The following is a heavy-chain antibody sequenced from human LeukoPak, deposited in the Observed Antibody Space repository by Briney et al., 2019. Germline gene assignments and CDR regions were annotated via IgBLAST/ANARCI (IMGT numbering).Heavy chain of an antibody. CDR3: ARDISSGWYRINYYMDV. CDR1: GFTFSSYE. D-gene: IGHD6-19*01. J-gene: IGHJ6*03. Sequence: PGGSLRLSCAASGFTFSSYEMNWVRQAPGKGLEWVSYISSSGSTIYYADSVKGRFTISRDNAKNSLYLQMNSLRAEDTAVYYCARDISSGWYRINYYMDVWGKGTTVTVSS. CDR2: ISSSGSTI. V-gene: IGHV3-48*03.